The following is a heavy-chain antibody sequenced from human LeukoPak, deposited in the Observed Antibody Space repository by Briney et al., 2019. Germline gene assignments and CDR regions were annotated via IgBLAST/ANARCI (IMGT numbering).Heavy chain of an antibody. D-gene: IGHD2-2*02. Sequence: GGSLRLSCAAPGFTFSSYAMSWVRQAPGKGLEWVSAISGSGGSTYYADSVKGRFTISRDNSKNTLYLQMNSLRAEDTAVYYCAIVVVPAAIGPPDYWGQGTLVTVSS. CDR1: GFTFSSYA. CDR2: ISGSGGST. J-gene: IGHJ4*02. CDR3: AIVVVPAAIGPPDY. V-gene: IGHV3-23*01.